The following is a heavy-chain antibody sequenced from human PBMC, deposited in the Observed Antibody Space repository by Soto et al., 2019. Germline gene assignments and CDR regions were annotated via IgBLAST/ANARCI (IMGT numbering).Heavy chain of an antibody. J-gene: IGHJ5*01. Sequence: EVQLVESGGGLVQPGGSLRLSCEASRGAFGDYWMHWVRQAPGKGLVWVSRINRDANDIIYADSVKGRFTASRDNAKNMVLLQMHSLGVEDSAVYYCARDVSRKWFDSWGQGTLVTVSS. CDR3: ARDVSRKWFDS. V-gene: IGHV3-74*01. CDR1: RGAFGDYW. CDR2: INRDANDI.